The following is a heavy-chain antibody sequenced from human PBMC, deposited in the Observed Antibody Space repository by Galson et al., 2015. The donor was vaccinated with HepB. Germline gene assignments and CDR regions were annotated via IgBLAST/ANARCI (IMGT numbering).Heavy chain of an antibody. V-gene: IGHV5-51*01. CDR2: IYPGDSDT. CDR1: GYSFTSYW. Sequence: QSGAEVKKPGESLKISRKGSGYSFTSYWIGWVRQMPGKGLEWMGIIYPGDSDTRYSPSFQGQVTISADKSISTAYLQWSSLKASDTAMYYCARLPESRITMVRGVIWWFDPWGQGTLVTVSS. CDR3: ARLPESRITMVRGVIWWFDP. J-gene: IGHJ5*02. D-gene: IGHD3-10*01.